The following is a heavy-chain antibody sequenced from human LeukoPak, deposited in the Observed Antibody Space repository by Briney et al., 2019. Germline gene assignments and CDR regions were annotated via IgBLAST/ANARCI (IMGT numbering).Heavy chain of an antibody. CDR3: AKDGSRVDYYGSGSPGWYFDY. D-gene: IGHD3-10*01. J-gene: IGHJ4*02. CDR2: ISGSGGST. V-gene: IGHV3-23*01. Sequence: PGGSLRLSCAASGFTFSSYAMSWVRQAPGKGLDGVSAISGSGGSTYYADFVQGRFTISRDNSKNTLYLQMNSLRAQDTAVYYCAKDGSRVDYYGSGSPGWYFDYWGQGTLVTVSS. CDR1: GFTFSSYA.